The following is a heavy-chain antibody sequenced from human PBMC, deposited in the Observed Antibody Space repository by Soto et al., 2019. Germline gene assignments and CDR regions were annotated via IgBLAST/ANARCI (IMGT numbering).Heavy chain of an antibody. CDR1: GFTFSSYW. Sequence: PXGSLRLSCAAAGFTFSSYWLHWVRQAPGKGLVWVSRINSDGSSTSYADSVKGRFTISRDNSKNTLYLQMNSLRAEDTAVYYCAKGPRDYYYDSSGYRFDSWGQGSLATVSS. J-gene: IGHJ4*02. D-gene: IGHD3-22*01. CDR2: INSDGSST. V-gene: IGHV3-74*01. CDR3: AKGPRDYYYDSSGYRFDS.